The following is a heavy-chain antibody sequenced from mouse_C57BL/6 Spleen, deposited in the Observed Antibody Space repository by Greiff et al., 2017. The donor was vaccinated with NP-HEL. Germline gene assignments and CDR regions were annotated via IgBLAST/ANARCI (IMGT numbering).Heavy chain of an antibody. Sequence: VKLQESGAELVRPGASVTLSCKASGYTFTDYEMHWVKQTPVHGLEWIGAIDPETGGTAYNQKFKGKAILTADKSSSTAYMELRSLTSEDSAVYYCTRRPVVASYYCDYWGQGTTLTVSS. CDR2: IDPETGGT. J-gene: IGHJ2*01. CDR3: TRRPVVASYYCDY. CDR1: GYTFTDYE. V-gene: IGHV1-15*01. D-gene: IGHD1-1*01.